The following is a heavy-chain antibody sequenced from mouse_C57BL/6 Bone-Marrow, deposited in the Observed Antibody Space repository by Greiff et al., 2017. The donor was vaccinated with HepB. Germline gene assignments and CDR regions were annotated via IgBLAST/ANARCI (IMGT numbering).Heavy chain of an antibody. CDR1: GYTFTSYW. Sequence: QVQLQQSGAELVRPGSSVKLSCKASGYTFTSYWMDWVKQRPGQGLEWIGNIYPSDSETHYNQKFKDKATLTVDKSSSTAYMQLSSLTSEDSAVYYCARRYYYGSSYEYYFDYWGQGTTLTVSS. CDR3: ARRYYYGSSYEYYFDY. J-gene: IGHJ2*01. CDR2: IYPSDSET. D-gene: IGHD1-1*01. V-gene: IGHV1-61*01.